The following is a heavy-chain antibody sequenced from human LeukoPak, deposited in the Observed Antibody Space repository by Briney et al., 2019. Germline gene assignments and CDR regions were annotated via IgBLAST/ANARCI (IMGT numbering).Heavy chain of an antibody. CDR3: ARAPVIIAAAAFDY. CDR1: GGSISSSSYY. V-gene: IGHV4-39*07. Sequence: SETLSLTCTVSGGSISSSSYYWGWIRQPPGQGLEWIGSIYYSGSTYYNPSLKSRVTISVDTSKNQFSLKLSSVTAADTAVYYCARAPVIIAAAAFDYWGQGTLVTVSS. D-gene: IGHD6-13*01. J-gene: IGHJ4*02. CDR2: IYYSGST.